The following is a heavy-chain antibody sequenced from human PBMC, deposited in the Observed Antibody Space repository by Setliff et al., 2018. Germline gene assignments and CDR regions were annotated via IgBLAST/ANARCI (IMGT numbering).Heavy chain of an antibody. CDR1: GFTFSSYA. Sequence: PGESLKISCAVSGFTFSSYAMSWVRQVPGKGLVWVARINGDGSITNYADSVKGRFTISRDNAKNTLYLQMNSLRVDDTAVYYCARDVYDFRTGLGGPWGQGTRVTVSS. J-gene: IGHJ5*02. CDR3: ARDVYDFRTGLGGP. V-gene: IGHV3-74*01. CDR2: INGDGSIT. D-gene: IGHD3-3*01.